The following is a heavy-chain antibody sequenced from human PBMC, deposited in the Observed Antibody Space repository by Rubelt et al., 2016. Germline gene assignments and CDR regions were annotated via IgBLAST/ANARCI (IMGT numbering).Heavy chain of an antibody. J-gene: IGHJ4*02. CDR1: GYSFTTYS. D-gene: IGHD6-19*01. CDR2: IHTGNGNP. CDR3: ATGYSSGWYVAY. V-gene: IGHV1-3*04. Sequence: QVQLVQSGAEVKKPGASVKVSCKAAGYSFTTYSIHWVLQAPGQRLEWMGCIHTGNGNPKYSQKFQGRVTITRDTSASTAYMELSSLRSEDTAIYYCATGYSSGWYVAYWGQGTLVTVSS.